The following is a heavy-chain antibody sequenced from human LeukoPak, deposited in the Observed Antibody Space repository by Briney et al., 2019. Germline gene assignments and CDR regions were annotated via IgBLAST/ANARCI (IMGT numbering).Heavy chain of an antibody. CDR2: LYSSGTT. CDR3: AANYDSWSGYPPD. Sequence: GGSLRLSCAVSGFTVNSKYMSWVRQAPGKGLEWVSILYSSGTTYYADSVKGRFTISRDNSKNTLYLQTNSVRAEDTAVYYCAANYDSWSGYPPDWGQGTLVTVSS. D-gene: IGHD3-3*01. V-gene: IGHV3-66*02. J-gene: IGHJ4*02. CDR1: GFTVNSKY.